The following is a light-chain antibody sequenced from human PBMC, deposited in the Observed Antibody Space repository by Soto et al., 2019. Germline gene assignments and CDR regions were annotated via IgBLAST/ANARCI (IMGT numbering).Light chain of an antibody. J-gene: IGKJ2*01. Sequence: DIQMTNPPSSLSHSVGDRVPTTGRPSQSISSYLNWYQQKPGKAPKLLIYAASSLQSGVPSRFSGSGSGTDFTLTISSLQPEDFATYYCQQSYSTPYTFGQGTKVDIK. CDR1: QSISSY. V-gene: IGKV1-39*01. CDR2: AAS. CDR3: QQSYSTPYT.